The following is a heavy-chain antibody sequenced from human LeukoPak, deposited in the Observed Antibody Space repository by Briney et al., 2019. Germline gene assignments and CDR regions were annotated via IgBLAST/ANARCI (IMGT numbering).Heavy chain of an antibody. CDR3: VRDSTSGSSWYFDS. J-gene: IGHJ4*02. CDR1: GGSINGSEW. V-gene: IGHV4-4*02. D-gene: IGHD2-15*01. Sequence: KSSETLSLTCAVSGGSINGSEWWNWVRQPPGKGLEWIGEIFHSGSVNYNPSLKSRVAISVDKSKNQFSLRLSSVTAADTAVYYCVRDSTSGSSWYFDSWGQETLVTVSS. CDR2: IFHSGSV.